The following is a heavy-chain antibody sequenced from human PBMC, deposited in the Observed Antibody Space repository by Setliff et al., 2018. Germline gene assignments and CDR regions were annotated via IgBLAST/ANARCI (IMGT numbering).Heavy chain of an antibody. J-gene: IGHJ3*02. D-gene: IGHD5-18*01. V-gene: IGHV3-48*01. CDR2: ISSSSSSI. CDR3: TFARDGYDVFDI. Sequence: GGSLRLSCATSGFTFSSYSMNWVRQAPGKGLEWVSYISSSSSSIYYADSVKGRFTISRDNGKNSLFLQMNSLRAEDTAVYYCTFARDGYDVFDIWGQGTMVTVSS. CDR1: GFTFSSYS.